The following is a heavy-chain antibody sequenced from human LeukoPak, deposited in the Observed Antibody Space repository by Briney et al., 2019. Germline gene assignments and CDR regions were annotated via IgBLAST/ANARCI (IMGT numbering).Heavy chain of an antibody. D-gene: IGHD2-2*01. V-gene: IGHV3-48*04. CDR2: SSSGSTI. CDR3: ARCPGEYQLKDYYYYMDV. Sequence: GGSLRLSCAGSGFTFSSYSMNWVRHAPGKGLEWVSSSSGSTIYYADSVKGRFTISRDNAKNSLYLQMNSLRAEDTAVYYCARCPGEYQLKDYYYYMDVWGKGTTVTVSS. CDR1: GFTFSSYS. J-gene: IGHJ6*03.